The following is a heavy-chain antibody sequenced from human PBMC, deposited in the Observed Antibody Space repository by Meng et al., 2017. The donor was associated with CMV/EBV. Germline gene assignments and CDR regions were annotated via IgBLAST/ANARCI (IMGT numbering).Heavy chain of an antibody. D-gene: IGHD3-22*01. CDR3: ARENYYDRAWWFDP. J-gene: IGHJ5*02. Sequence: AAGYAFTGCGVHWVRQVPGQGREWMGWIEPICGGTSSAQKFQGRVTMTRETAISTAYMELSRLRADDAAVDDYARENYYDRAWWFDPWGQGTLVTVSS. CDR1: GYAFTGCG. CDR2: IEPICGGT. V-gene: IGHV1-2*02.